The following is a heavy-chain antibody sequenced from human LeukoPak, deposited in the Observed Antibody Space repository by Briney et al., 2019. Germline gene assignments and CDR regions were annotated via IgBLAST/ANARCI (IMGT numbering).Heavy chain of an antibody. D-gene: IGHD5-24*01. V-gene: IGHV4-4*03. CDR1: GDSIISSHW. CDR2: IYHSGST. CDR3: ASARWDY. J-gene: IGHJ4*02. Sequence: PPETLSLTCVVSGDSIISSHWWSWVRQPPGMGLEWIGEIYHSGSTNYNPSLKSRVMISVDKSRNQFSLNLNSVTAADTAVYYCASARWDYWGQGALVTVSS.